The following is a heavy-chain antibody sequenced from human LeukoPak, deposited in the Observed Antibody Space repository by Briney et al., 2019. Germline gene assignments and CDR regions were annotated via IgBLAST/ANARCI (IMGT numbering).Heavy chain of an antibody. CDR2: IYYSGST. J-gene: IGHJ4*02. Sequence: SETLSLTCTVSGGSISSSSYYWGWIRQPPGKGLEWIGSIYYSGSTYYNPSLKSRVTISVDTSKNQFSLKLSSVTAADTAVYYFARPDRGYSYCPPFDYWGQGTLVTVSS. D-gene: IGHD5-18*01. CDR3: ARPDRGYSYCPPFDY. CDR1: GGSISSSSYY. V-gene: IGHV4-39*01.